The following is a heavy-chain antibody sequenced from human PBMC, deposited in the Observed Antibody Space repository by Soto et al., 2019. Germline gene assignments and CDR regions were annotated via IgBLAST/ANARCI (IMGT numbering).Heavy chain of an antibody. CDR3: ARGGYYFYMDV. J-gene: IGHJ6*03. CDR2: IYHSGST. Sequence: QAQLQESGPGLVRPSGTLSLTCTVSRFSVTNNKYWNWVRQSPGKALEWIGEIYHSGSTNYSPSLTSRVTISVDKSKNQFSLKMNSVTAADTAVYYCARGGYYFYMDVWGKGTTVTVSS. V-gene: IGHV4-4*02. CDR1: RFSVTNNKY. D-gene: IGHD1-26*01.